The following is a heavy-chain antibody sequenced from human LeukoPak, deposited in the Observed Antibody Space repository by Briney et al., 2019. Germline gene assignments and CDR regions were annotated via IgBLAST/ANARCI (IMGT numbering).Heavy chain of an antibody. J-gene: IGHJ4*02. CDR1: GFTFSSYA. CDR2: ISGSGGST. D-gene: IGHD3-3*01. CDR3: AKDLWSVAVSGLDH. V-gene: IGHV3-23*01. Sequence: GGSLRLSCAASGFTFSSYAMSWVRQAPGKGLEWVSAISGSGGSTYYADSVRGRFTISRDNSKSTLILQMNGLRGEDTALYYCAKDLWSVAVSGLDHWGQGTRVTVSS.